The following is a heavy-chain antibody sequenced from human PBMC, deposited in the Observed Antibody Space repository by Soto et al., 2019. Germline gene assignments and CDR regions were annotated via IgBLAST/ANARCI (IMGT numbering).Heavy chain of an antibody. Sequence: QGQLVESGGGVVQPGRSLRLSCVASGFDFKTYGMHWVRQAPGKGLEWVAVIGFDGTNIHYSDSVWGRFSISRDNSENTVSLQMNSLRVEDTALYYCVRTACVINNCSYRGVRWGQGTLVTV. D-gene: IGHD1-20*01. J-gene: IGHJ4*02. CDR3: VRTACVINNCSYRGVR. V-gene: IGHV3-33*01. CDR1: GFDFKTYG. CDR2: IGFDGTNI.